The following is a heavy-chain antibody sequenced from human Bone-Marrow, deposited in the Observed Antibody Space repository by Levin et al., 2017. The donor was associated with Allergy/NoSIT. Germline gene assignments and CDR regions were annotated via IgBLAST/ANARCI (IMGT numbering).Heavy chain of an antibody. J-gene: IGHJ5*02. CDR3: AKDVVAARSGWFDP. V-gene: IGHV3-30*18. CDR2: ISYDGSNK. Sequence: GGSLRLSCAASGFTFSSYGMHWVRQAPGKGLEWVAVISYDGSNKYYADSVKGRFTISRDNSKNTLYLQMNSLRAEDTAVYYCAKDVVAARSGWFDPWGQGTLVTVSS. CDR1: GFTFSSYG. D-gene: IGHD6-6*01.